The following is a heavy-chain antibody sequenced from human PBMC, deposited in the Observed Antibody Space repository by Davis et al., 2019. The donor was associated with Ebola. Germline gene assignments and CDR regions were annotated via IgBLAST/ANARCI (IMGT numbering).Heavy chain of an antibody. V-gene: IGHV4-39*01. CDR3: ASSPVVYYYDSSGYYSLSYYFDY. CDR2: IYYSGST. J-gene: IGHJ4*02. D-gene: IGHD3-22*01. Sequence: SETLSLTCTVSGGSISSSSYYWGWIRQPPGKGLAWIGSIYYSGSTYYNPSLKSRVTISVDTSKNQFSLKLSSVTAADTAVYYCASSPVVYYYDSSGYYSLSYYFDYWGQGTLVTVSS. CDR1: GGSISSSSYY.